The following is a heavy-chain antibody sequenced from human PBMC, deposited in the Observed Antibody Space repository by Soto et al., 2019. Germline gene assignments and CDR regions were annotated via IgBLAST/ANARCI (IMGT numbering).Heavy chain of an antibody. Sequence: QVQLVESGGGVVQPERSLRLSCVASGFTFSSYGMHWVRQAPGKGLEWVAIISYDGSNTYYADSVKGRFTISRDNSKNSLYLQMNSLREEDTSVYYCAKEGGLSGSYYISSSYYFDYWGQGTLVTVSS. J-gene: IGHJ4*02. D-gene: IGHD1-26*01. V-gene: IGHV3-30*18. CDR3: AKEGGLSGSYYISSSYYFDY. CDR2: ISYDGSNT. CDR1: GFTFSSYG.